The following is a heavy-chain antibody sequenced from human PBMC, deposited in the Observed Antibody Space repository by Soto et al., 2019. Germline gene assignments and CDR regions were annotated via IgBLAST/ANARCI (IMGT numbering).Heavy chain of an antibody. D-gene: IGHD1-26*01. CDR1: GFTFDDFA. Sequence: EVRLVESGGVVVQPGGSLRLSCAASGFTFDDFAMHWVRQVPGKGLEWVSLITWDGHKTYYADSVKGRFTISRDNNKNSLFLQMTSLTSEDTALYYCAQALRYSGGSDYYHYGMDVWGQGTTVTVSS. CDR2: ITWDGHKT. J-gene: IGHJ6*02. V-gene: IGHV3-43*01. CDR3: AQALRYSGGSDYYHYGMDV.